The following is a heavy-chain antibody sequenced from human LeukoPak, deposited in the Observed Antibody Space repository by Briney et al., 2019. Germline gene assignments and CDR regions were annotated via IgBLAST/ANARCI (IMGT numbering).Heavy chain of an antibody. D-gene: IGHD3-22*01. CDR2: ISAYNGNT. J-gene: IGHJ4*02. Sequence: GASVKVSCKASGYTFTSYGISWVRQAPGQGLEWMGWISAYNGNTNYAQKLQGRVTMTTDTSTSTAYMELRSLRSDDTAVYYCARDLGYDSSGSDHQRDYWGQGTWSPSPQ. CDR1: GYTFTSYG. V-gene: IGHV1-18*01. CDR3: ARDLGYDSSGSDHQRDY.